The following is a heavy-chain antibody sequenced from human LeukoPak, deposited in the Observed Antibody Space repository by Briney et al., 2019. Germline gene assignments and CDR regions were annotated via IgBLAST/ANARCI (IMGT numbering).Heavy chain of an antibody. J-gene: IGHJ4*02. CDR3: ARLGSRWSLDY. Sequence: GRSLRLSCAASGFSFSSYGMDWVRQAPGKGLEWVADIWYDGSNKYYADSVKGRFTISRDNSKNTVFLQMNSLRAEDTAVYYCARLGSRWSLDYWGQGTLVTVSS. V-gene: IGHV3-33*01. CDR1: GFSFSSYG. CDR2: IWYDGSNK. D-gene: IGHD6-13*01.